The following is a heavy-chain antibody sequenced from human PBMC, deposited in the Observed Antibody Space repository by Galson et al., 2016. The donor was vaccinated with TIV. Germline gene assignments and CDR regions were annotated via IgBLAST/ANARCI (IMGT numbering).Heavy chain of an antibody. J-gene: IGHJ6*02. V-gene: IGHV4-30-4*08. CDR2: VYYSGAT. D-gene: IGHD3-10*01. CDR3: ARCRGDYYYGIDA. CDR1: GGSISNGDYY. Sequence: LSLTCSVFGGSISNGDYYWTWIRQPPGKGLEWIGYVYYSGATNYNPSLKRRVTLSVDRSTNQFSLRLNSVTAADTAVYSCARCRGDYYYGIDAWGQGTTVTVSS.